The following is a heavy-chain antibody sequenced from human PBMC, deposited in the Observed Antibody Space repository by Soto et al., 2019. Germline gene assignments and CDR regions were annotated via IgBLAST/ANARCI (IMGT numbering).Heavy chain of an antibody. Sequence: QLQLQESGPGLVKPSETLSLTCTVSGGSISSSSYYWGWIRQPPGKGLEWIESIYYSGSTYYNPSLKGRVTIPVDTSKDRFSLKLSSVTAADTAVYYCARQDSGSYHYGVRYFDYWGQGTLVTVSS. J-gene: IGHJ4*02. CDR1: GGSISSSSYY. CDR2: IYYSGST. CDR3: ARQDSGSYHYGVRYFDY. D-gene: IGHD1-26*01. V-gene: IGHV4-39*01.